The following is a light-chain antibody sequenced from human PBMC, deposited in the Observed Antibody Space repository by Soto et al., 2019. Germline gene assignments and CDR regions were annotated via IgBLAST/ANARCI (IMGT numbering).Light chain of an antibody. V-gene: IGKV3-11*01. CDR2: DTS. Sequence: ETVLTQSPATLSLSPGERATLSCRASQSVSSYLAWYQQKPCQAPRLLIYDTSNRATGIPARFSGSGSGTDFTLTISSLEPEDFAVYYCQQRNHWPITFGQGTRLEIK. CDR1: QSVSSY. J-gene: IGKJ5*01. CDR3: QQRNHWPIT.